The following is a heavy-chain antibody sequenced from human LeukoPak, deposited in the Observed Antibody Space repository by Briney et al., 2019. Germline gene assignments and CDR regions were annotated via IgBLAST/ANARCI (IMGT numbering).Heavy chain of an antibody. CDR3: AREGGDYDILTGRRDYYYGMDV. D-gene: IGHD3-9*01. Sequence: ASVKVSCKASGGTFSSYAIGWVRQAPGQGLEWMGRIIPIFGIANYAQKFQGRVTITADKSTSTAYMELSSLRSEDTAVYYCAREGGDYDILTGRRDYYYGMDVWGQGTTVTVSS. CDR2: IIPIFGIA. V-gene: IGHV1-69*04. CDR1: GGTFSSYA. J-gene: IGHJ6*02.